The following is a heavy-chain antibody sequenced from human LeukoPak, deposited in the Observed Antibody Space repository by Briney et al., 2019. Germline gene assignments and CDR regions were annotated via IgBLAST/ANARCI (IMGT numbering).Heavy chain of an antibody. V-gene: IGHV4-59*11. Sequence: SETLSLTCTVSGGSISSHYWSWIRQPPGKGLEWIGYIYYSGSSKYNPSLKSRVTISVDTSKNQFFLKLSSVTAADRAVYYCARLYDSSGYTNWLDPWGQGTLVTVSS. J-gene: IGHJ5*02. CDR2: IYYSGSS. CDR1: GGSISSHY. D-gene: IGHD3-22*01. CDR3: ARLYDSSGYTNWLDP.